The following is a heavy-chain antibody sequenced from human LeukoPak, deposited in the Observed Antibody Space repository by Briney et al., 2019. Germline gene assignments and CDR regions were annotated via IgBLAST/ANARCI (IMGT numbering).Heavy chain of an antibody. D-gene: IGHD6-13*01. Sequence: GESLKISCKGSGYSFTTYWISWVRQAPGQGLEWIGWISAYNGNTNYAQKLQGRVTMTTDTSTSTAYMELRSLRSDDTAVYYCARSATIAAAAPGYWGQGTLVTVSS. CDR1: GYSFTTYW. CDR3: ARSATIAAAAPGY. J-gene: IGHJ4*02. CDR2: ISAYNGNT. V-gene: IGHV1-18*04.